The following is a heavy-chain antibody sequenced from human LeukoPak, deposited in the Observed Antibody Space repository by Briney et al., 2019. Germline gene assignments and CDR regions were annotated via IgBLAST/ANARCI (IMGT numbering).Heavy chain of an antibody. CDR1: GFTFSDYY. J-gene: IGHJ4*02. D-gene: IGHD3-3*01. Sequence: GGSLRLPCAAPGFTFSDYYMSWIRQAPGKGLEWVAVISYDGSNKYYADSVKGRFTISRDNSKNTLYLQMNSLRAEDTAVYYCARLRFLEWLLFDYWGQGTLVTVSS. CDR2: ISYDGSNK. CDR3: ARLRFLEWLLFDY. V-gene: IGHV3-30-3*01.